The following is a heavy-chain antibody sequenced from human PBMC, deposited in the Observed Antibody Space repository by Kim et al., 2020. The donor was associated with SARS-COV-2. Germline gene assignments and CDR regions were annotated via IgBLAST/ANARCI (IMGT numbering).Heavy chain of an antibody. CDR3: GRNIGHEQFDY. J-gene: IGHJ4*02. CDR1: GFPFSGYW. V-gene: IGHV3-7*03. CDR2: LNEDGTEK. Sequence: GGSLRLSCAASGFPFSGYWLNWVRQAPGKGLEWVASLNEDGTEKYYVDSVRGRFSISGDNATNSLLLQRNSLRDDDTAMYYCGRNIGHEQFDYWGQGSMV. D-gene: IGHD2-15*01.